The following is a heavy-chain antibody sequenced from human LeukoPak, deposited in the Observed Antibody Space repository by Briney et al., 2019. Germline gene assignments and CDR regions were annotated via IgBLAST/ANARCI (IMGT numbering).Heavy chain of an antibody. V-gene: IGHV3-48*02. CDR3: ARGGASRPDY. D-gene: IGHD1-26*01. CDR1: EFTLSNYG. CDR2: ISSSSSTI. Sequence: GGSLRLSCAASEFTLSNYGMDWVRQAPGKGLEWVSYISSSSSTINYADSVKGRFTISRDSAKNSLYLQMNSLRDEDTAVYYCARGGASRPDYWGQGTLVTVSS. J-gene: IGHJ4*02.